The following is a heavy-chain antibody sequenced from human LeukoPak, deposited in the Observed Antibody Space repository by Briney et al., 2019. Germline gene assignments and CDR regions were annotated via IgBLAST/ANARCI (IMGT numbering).Heavy chain of an antibody. Sequence: PGGSLRLSCAASGFTFSSYAMSWVRQAPGKGLEWVSAISGSGGSTYYADSVMGRFTISRDNSKNTLCLQMNSLRAEDTAVYYCAKGPNVVAATLFFDYWGQGTLVTVSS. CDR3: AKGPNVVAATLFFDY. CDR2: ISGSGGST. D-gene: IGHD2-15*01. CDR1: GFTFSSYA. J-gene: IGHJ4*02. V-gene: IGHV3-23*01.